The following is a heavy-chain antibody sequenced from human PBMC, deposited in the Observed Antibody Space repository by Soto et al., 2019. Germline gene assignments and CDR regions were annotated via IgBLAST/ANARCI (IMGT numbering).Heavy chain of an antibody. J-gene: IGHJ4*02. CDR3: AKDAKKYSSGWYVG. V-gene: IGHV3-30*18. CDR1: GFTFSSYG. CDR2: ISYDGSNK. D-gene: IGHD6-19*01. Sequence: QVQLVESGGGVVQPGRSLRLSCAATGFTFSSYGMHWVRQAPGKGLEWVAVISYDGSNKYYADSVKGRFTISRDNSKNTLYLQMNILRAEDTAVYYCAKDAKKYSSGWYVGWGQGTLVTVSS.